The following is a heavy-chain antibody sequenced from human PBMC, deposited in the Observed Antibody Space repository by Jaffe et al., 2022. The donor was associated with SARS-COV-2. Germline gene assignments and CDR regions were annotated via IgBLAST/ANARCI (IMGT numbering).Heavy chain of an antibody. Sequence: QLQLQESGPGLVKPSETLSLTCTVSGGSISSSSYYWGWIRQPPGKGLEWIGSIYYSGNTFYNPSLKSRVTISVDTSKNQFSLRLSSVTAADTAVYYCARLLKKSLYDILTTYELWGQGTLVTVSS. CDR1: GGSISSSSYY. CDR2: IYYSGNT. D-gene: IGHD3-9*01. J-gene: IGHJ4*02. V-gene: IGHV4-39*01. CDR3: ARLLKKSLYDILTTYEL.